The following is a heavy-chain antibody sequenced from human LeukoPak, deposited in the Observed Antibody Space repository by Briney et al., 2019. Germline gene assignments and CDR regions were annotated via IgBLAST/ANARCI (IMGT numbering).Heavy chain of an antibody. D-gene: IGHD1-26*01. J-gene: IGHJ4*02. Sequence: GGSLRLSCAASGFTFSSYSMNWVRQAPGKGLEWVSSISSSSSYIYYADSVKGRFTISRDNAKNSLYLQMNSLRAEDTAVYYCAGDSWELLPDPFDYWGQGTLVTVSS. CDR2: ISSSSSYI. CDR3: AGDSWELLPDPFDY. CDR1: GFTFSSYS. V-gene: IGHV3-21*01.